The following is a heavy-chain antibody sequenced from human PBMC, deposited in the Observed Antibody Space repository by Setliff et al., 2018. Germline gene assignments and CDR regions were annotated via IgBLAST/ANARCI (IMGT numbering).Heavy chain of an antibody. CDR2: INPGGGST. Sequence: ASVKSPARLLDTPSLPMLWVRQAPGQGLEWMGMINPGGGSTTYAQKFQGRVTMTGDTSRSTVYMELSSLRTEDTAVYYCARGYYDSYARYYVVGDYWGQGTPVTVSS. CDR3: ARGYYDSYARYYVVGDY. D-gene: IGHD3-22*01. J-gene: IGHJ4*02. CDR1: DTPSLP. V-gene: IGHV1-46*01.